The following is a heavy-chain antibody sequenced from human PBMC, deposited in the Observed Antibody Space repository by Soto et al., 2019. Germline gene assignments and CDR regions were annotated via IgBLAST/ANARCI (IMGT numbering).Heavy chain of an antibody. D-gene: IGHD6-19*01. J-gene: IGHJ6*03. Sequence: GASVKVSCKASGYTFTRYDINWVRQATGQGLEWMGWMNPNSGNTGYAQKFQGRVTMTRNTSISTAYMELSSLRSEDTAVYYCARSNAGQWLAYYYYYMDVWGKGTTVTVSS. CDR1: GYTFTRYD. CDR3: ARSNAGQWLAYYYYYMDV. CDR2: MNPNSGNT. V-gene: IGHV1-8*01.